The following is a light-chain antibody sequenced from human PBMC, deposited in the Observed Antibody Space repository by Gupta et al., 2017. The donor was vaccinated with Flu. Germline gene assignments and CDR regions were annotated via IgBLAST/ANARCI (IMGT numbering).Light chain of an antibody. CDR2: DGT. CDR3: SSHTRTTTLV. V-gene: IGLV2-14*03. J-gene: IGLJ2*01. Sequence: QSALTQPASVSGSPGQSITISCTGTSSDIGSYKYVSWYQQDPGKAPQLLIYDGTNRPSGVSTRFSGSKSGDTASLTISGLQAEDEADYYCSSHTRTTTLVFGGGTRLTVL. CDR1: SSDIGSYKY.